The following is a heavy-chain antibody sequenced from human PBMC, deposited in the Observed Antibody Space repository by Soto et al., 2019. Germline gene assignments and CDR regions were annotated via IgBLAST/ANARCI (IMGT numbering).Heavy chain of an antibody. J-gene: IGHJ4*02. CDR2: ISSDGRSE. CDR1: GFTFSNYA. Sequence: PGGSLRLSCAASGFTFSNYAMNWVRQAPGKGLEWVAIISSDGRSEYYADSVKGRFTISRDNSKNTVYLEMSSLRAEDTALYYCARPYYYDNSGTLYPFDYWGQGTLVTVSS. CDR3: ARPYYYDNSGTLYPFDY. D-gene: IGHD3-22*01. V-gene: IGHV3-30*04.